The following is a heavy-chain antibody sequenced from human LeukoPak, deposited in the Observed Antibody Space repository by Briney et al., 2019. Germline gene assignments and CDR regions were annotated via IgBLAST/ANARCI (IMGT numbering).Heavy chain of an antibody. D-gene: IGHD3-10*01. CDR1: GGSFSGYY. V-gene: IGHV4-34*01. Sequence: SETLSLTCAVYGGSFSGYYWSWIRQPPGKGLEWIGEINHSGSTNHNPSLKSRVTISVDTSKNQFSLKLSSVTAADTAVYYCARVGSYGSGSYYNYWGQGTLVTVSS. J-gene: IGHJ4*02. CDR2: INHSGST. CDR3: ARVGSYGSGSYYNY.